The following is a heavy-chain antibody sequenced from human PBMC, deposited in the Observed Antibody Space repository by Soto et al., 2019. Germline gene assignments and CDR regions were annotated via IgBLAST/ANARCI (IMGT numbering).Heavy chain of an antibody. J-gene: IGHJ2*01. V-gene: IGHV3-30*18. CDR2: VSYDGRVQ. CDR3: AKEISPKAGKWYFDL. Sequence: QVQLVESGGGVVQPGGSLRLSCAASGFTFNNYGMHWVRQAPGEGLEWVAVVSYDGRVQYYADSAKGRFTISRDNFKNTLDLQMNSLRDDDTAVYYCAKEISPKAGKWYFDLWGRGTLVTVSS. CDR1: GFTFNNYG. D-gene: IGHD6-19*01.